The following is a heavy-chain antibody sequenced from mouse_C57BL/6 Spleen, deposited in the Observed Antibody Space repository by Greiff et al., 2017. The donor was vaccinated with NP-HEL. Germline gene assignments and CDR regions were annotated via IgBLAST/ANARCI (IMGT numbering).Heavy chain of an antibody. J-gene: IGHJ4*01. D-gene: IGHD4-1*01. V-gene: IGHV1-80*01. CDR2: IYPGDGDT. CDR1: GYAFSSYW. Sequence: VQLVESGAELVKPGASVKISCKASGYAFSSYWMNWVKQRPGKGLEWIGQIYPGDGDTNYNGKFKGKATLTADKSSSTAYMQLSSLTSEDSAVYFCARDQLTAYAMDYWGQGTSVTVSS. CDR3: ARDQLTAYAMDY.